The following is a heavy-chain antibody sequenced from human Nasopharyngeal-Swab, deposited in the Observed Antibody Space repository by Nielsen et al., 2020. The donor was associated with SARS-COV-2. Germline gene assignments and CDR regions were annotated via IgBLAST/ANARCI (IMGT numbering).Heavy chain of an antibody. J-gene: IGHJ4*02. D-gene: IGHD6-19*01. V-gene: IGHV3-74*01. CDR1: GFTFSSYW. Sequence: GESLKISCAASGFTFSSYWMHWVRQAPGKGLVWVSRINSDGSSTSYADSVKGRFTISRDNAKNTLYLQMNSLRAEDTAVYYCARTGGPVYGLVVDYWGQGTLVTVSS. CDR3: ARTGGPVYGLVVDY. CDR2: INSDGSST.